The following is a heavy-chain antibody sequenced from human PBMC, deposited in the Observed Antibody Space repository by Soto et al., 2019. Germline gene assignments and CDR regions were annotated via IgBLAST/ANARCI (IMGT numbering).Heavy chain of an antibody. J-gene: IGHJ5*02. Sequence: PSETLSLTCAVSGGSFTSNNWWTWVRQPPGQGLEWIGEIYRTGSTNYNPSLKSRVTISVDTSKNQFSLKLSSVTAADTAVYYCAREIPRYCSSTSCYIGIGWFDPWGQGTLVTVSS. CDR2: IYRTGST. CDR1: GGSFTSNNW. V-gene: IGHV4-4*02. CDR3: AREIPRYCSSTSCYIGIGWFDP. D-gene: IGHD2-2*02.